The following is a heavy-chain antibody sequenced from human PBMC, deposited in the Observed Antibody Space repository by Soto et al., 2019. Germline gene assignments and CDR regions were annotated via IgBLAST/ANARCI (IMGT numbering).Heavy chain of an antibody. Sequence: PSETLSLTCTVSGGSISSYYWSWIRQPPGKGLKRIGYIYNIGSTNYNPSLKSRVTISVDTSKNHFSLWLGSVTAADTAIYYCARDTPVDYVDYAGGGKYYYYGVDVWGQGTTVTVSS. CDR1: GGSISSYY. CDR3: ARDTPVDYVDYAGGGKYYYYGVDV. V-gene: IGHV4-59*01. CDR2: IYNIGST. D-gene: IGHD4-17*01. J-gene: IGHJ6*02.